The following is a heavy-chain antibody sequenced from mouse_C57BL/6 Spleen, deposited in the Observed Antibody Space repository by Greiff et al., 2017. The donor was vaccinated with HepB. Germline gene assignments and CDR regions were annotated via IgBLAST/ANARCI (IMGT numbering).Heavy chain of an antibody. CDR1: GYTFTDYE. CDR2: IDPETGGT. J-gene: IGHJ2*01. V-gene: IGHV1-15*01. CDR3: TRGGLYGSSFVYFDY. D-gene: IGHD1-1*01. Sequence: VQLQQSGAELVRPGASVTLSCKASGYTFTDYEMHWVKQTPVHGLEWIGAIDPETGGTAYNQKFKGKAILTADKSSSTAYMELRSLTSEDSAVYYCTRGGLYGSSFVYFDYWGQGTTLTVSS.